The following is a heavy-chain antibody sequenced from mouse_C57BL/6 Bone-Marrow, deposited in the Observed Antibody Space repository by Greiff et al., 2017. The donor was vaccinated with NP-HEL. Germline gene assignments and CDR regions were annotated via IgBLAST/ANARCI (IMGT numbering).Heavy chain of an antibody. J-gene: IGHJ1*03. Sequence: VQLKESVAELVRPGASVKLSCTASGFNIKNTYMHWVKQRPEQGLEWIGRIDPANGNTKYAPKFQGKATITADTSSNTAYLQLSSLTSEDTAIYYCARGRGSSHWYFDVWGTGTTVTVSS. V-gene: IGHV14-3*01. D-gene: IGHD1-1*01. CDR2: IDPANGNT. CDR1: GFNIKNTY. CDR3: ARGRGSSHWYFDV.